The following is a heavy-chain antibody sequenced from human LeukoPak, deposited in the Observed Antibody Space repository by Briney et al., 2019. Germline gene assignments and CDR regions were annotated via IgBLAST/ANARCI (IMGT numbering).Heavy chain of an antibody. D-gene: IGHD2-21*02. CDR1: GFIFSSYV. CDR2: ISSNGVNT. J-gene: IGHJ4*02. Sequence: PGGSLRLSCAASGFIFSSYVMHWVRQAPGKGLEYVSSISSNGVNTYYANSVKGRFTISRDNSKNTLYLQMNSLRTEDTAVYYCASKWYCGGDCYYQIDFWGQGSLVTVSS. CDR3: ASKWYCGGDCYYQIDF. V-gene: IGHV3-64*01.